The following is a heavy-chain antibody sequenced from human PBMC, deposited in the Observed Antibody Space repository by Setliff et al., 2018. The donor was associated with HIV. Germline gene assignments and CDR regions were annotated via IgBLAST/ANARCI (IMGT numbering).Heavy chain of an antibody. Sequence: SETLSLTCAVYGMSFSGYHWSWIRQTPGEGLEWIAEITHAGSTQYNPSLKSRVTMSADTSKNQFFLKLKSVTAGDTALYYCARVGRERLVTAGRYFDLWGRGTLVTVSS. CDR1: GMSFSGYH. CDR3: ARVGRERLVTAGRYFDL. J-gene: IGHJ2*01. D-gene: IGHD6-6*01. V-gene: IGHV4-34*01. CDR2: ITHAGST.